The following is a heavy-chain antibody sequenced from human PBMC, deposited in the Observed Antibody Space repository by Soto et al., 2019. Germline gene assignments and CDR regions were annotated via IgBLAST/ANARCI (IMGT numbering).Heavy chain of an antibody. D-gene: IGHD6-13*01. CDR3: ARMASAGTLNWFDP. J-gene: IGHJ5*02. V-gene: IGHV1-8*02. CDR1: GYTFINFD. CDR2: MNPGSGKT. Sequence: ASVKVSCKASGYTFINFDISWVRQATGQGLEWMGWMNPGSGKTGYANKFQGRVTMTRDASTGTAHLELSSLTSEDTAVYYCARMASAGTLNWFDPWGQGTLVTVPQ.